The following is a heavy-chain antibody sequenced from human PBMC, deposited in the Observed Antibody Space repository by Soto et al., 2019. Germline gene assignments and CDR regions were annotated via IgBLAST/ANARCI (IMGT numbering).Heavy chain of an antibody. CDR3: ARPFDTSGWYDH. V-gene: IGHV5-51*01. Sequence: WESLKISCKGSGYSLTTYWIAWVRQMPGKGLECMGIIYPGDSDTRYSPSFQGQVTISADKSINTAYLQWSSLKASDSAIYYCARPFDTSGWYDHWGQGTLVTVSS. CDR1: GYSLTTYW. D-gene: IGHD6-19*01. J-gene: IGHJ5*02. CDR2: IYPGDSDT.